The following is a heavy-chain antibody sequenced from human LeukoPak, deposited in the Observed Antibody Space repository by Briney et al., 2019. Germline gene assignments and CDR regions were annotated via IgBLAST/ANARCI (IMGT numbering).Heavy chain of an antibody. CDR1: GFTFDDYA. Sequence: GGSLRLSCAASGFTFDDYAMHWVRQAPGKGLEWVSGTSWNSGSIGYADSVKGRFTISRDNAKNSLYLQMNSLRAEDMALYYCAKDISLLPQRLFDYWGQGTLVTVSS. CDR3: AKDISLLPQRLFDY. V-gene: IGHV3-9*03. D-gene: IGHD5/OR15-5a*01. J-gene: IGHJ4*02. CDR2: TSWNSGSI.